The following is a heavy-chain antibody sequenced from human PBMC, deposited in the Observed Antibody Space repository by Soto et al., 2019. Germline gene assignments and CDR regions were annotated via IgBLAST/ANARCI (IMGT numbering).Heavy chain of an antibody. CDR3: ARGSRDDILTGYYYYYYYGMDV. CDR1: GGTFSSYA. J-gene: IGHJ6*02. V-gene: IGHV1-69*06. CDR2: IIPIFGTA. Sequence: SVKVSCKASGGTFSSYAISWVRQAPGQGLEWMGGIIPIFGTANYAQRFQGRVTITADKSTSTAYMELSSLRSEDTAVYYCARGSRDDILTGYYYYYYYGMDVWGQGTTVTVSS. D-gene: IGHD3-9*01.